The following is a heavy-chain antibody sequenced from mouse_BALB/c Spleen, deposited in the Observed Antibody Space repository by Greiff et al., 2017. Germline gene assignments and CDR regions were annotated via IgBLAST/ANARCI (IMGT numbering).Heavy chain of an antibody. CDR3: AREKELPGFAY. Sequence: VQLQQSGPELVKPGASVKISCKASGYTFTDYNMHWVKQSHGKSLEWIGYIYPYNGGTGYNQKFKSKATLTVDNSSSTAYMELRSLTSEDSAVYYCAREKELPGFAYWGQGTLVTVSA. CDR1: GYTFTDYN. J-gene: IGHJ3*01. V-gene: IGHV1S29*02. CDR2: IYPYNGGT.